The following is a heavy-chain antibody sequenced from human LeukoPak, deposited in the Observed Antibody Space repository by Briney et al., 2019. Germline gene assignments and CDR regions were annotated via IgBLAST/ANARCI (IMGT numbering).Heavy chain of an antibody. J-gene: IGHJ4*02. Sequence: PGGSLRLSCAASGFTFSNYPMNWVRQAPGKGLEWVSYIGSGSSPIYYADSVRGRFSISRDNAKNSLYLQMSSLRAEDTAVYYCARVRYNSGYIFDYWGQGALVTVSS. CDR3: ARVRYNSGYIFDY. CDR2: IGSGSSPI. D-gene: IGHD5-18*01. V-gene: IGHV3-48*04. CDR1: GFTFSNYP.